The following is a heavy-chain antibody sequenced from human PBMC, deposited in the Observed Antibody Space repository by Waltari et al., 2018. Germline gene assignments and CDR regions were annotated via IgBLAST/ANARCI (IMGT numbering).Heavy chain of an antibody. J-gene: IGHJ6*02. CDR2: ISWDGGST. CDR1: GFTFDDYT. Sequence: EVQLVESGGVVVQPGGSLRLSCAASGFTFDDYTMHWVRQAPGKGLEWVSLISWDGGSTYYADSVKGRFTISRDNSKNSLYLQMNSLRTEDTALYYCAKGSTQWLVQRGMDVWGQGTTVTVSS. D-gene: IGHD6-19*01. V-gene: IGHV3-43*01. CDR3: AKGSTQWLVQRGMDV.